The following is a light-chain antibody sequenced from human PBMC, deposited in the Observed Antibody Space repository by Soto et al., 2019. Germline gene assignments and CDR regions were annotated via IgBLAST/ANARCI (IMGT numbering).Light chain of an antibody. J-gene: IGKJ4*01. CDR3: QQRTNWPLT. CDR2: DAS. V-gene: IGKV3-11*01. Sequence: EIVLTQSPVTLSLSPGERATLSCRASQSVTTFLACYQQNPGQAPRLLIYDASKRATGIPARFSGSGSGTDFTLTISSLEPEDVAVYYCQQRTNWPLTFGGGTKVEIK. CDR1: QSVTTF.